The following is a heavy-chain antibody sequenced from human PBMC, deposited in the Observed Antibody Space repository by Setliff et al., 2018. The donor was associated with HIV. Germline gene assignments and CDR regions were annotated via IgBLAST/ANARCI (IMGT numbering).Heavy chain of an antibody. J-gene: IGHJ5*02. CDR3: AKGQDGLRYNWFDP. V-gene: IGHV3-23*01. Sequence: SLRLSCAASGFTFSNYAMSWVRQAPGKGLEWVSAIYGSSGSTNYADSVKGRFTISRDNSKNMLYLQMNSLRAEDTAVYYCAKGQDGLRYNWFDPWGHGTLVTVSS. CDR1: GFTFSNYA. CDR2: IYGSSGST.